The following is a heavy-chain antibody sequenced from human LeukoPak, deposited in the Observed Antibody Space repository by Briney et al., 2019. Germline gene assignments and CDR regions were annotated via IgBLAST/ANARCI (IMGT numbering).Heavy chain of an antibody. CDR2: ISSSGGGT. CDR1: GFTFSSYA. V-gene: IGHV3-23*01. Sequence: GGSLRLSCAASGFTFSSYAMSWVRQAPGKGLEWVPGISSSGGGTYYADSVKGRFTISRDNSKTTLYLQMNSLRVEDTAIYYCARREWELPQYNWFDPWGQGTLVTVSS. CDR3: ARREWELPQYNWFDP. D-gene: IGHD1-26*01. J-gene: IGHJ5*02.